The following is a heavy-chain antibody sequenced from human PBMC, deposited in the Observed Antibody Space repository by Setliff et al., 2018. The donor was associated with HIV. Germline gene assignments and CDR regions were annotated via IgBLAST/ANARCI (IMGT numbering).Heavy chain of an antibody. J-gene: IGHJ4*02. V-gene: IGHV4-39*01. CDR2: IHHSGST. CDR1: GPSVSSSDYY. D-gene: IGHD3-3*01. Sequence: PSETLSLTCTVSGPSVSSSDYYWGWIRQPPGKGLEWIASIHHSGSTWYNPSLKSRVTISAAMSKNQFFLKLLSMTAADTAVYYCARPSFGIGGGSIFDSWGQGTLVTVSS. CDR3: ARPSFGIGGGSIFDS.